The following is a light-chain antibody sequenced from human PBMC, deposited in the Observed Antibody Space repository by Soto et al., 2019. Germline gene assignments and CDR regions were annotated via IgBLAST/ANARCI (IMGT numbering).Light chain of an antibody. CDR3: QQHNQWPIT. CDR2: GAS. J-gene: IGKJ5*01. Sequence: IVLTQSPGTRSLSPGERASLSCRASQSVSSSYLAWYQQKPGQAPRLLIYGASSRATGIPDRFSGSGSGTDFTLTISSLEPEDSAMYYCQQHNQWPITFGQGTRLEIK. V-gene: IGKV3-20*01. CDR1: QSVSSSY.